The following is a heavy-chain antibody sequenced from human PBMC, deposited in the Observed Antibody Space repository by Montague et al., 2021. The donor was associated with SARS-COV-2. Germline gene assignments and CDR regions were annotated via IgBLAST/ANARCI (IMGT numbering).Heavy chain of an antibody. CDR1: GSSITSYY. J-gene: IGHJ4*02. Sequence: SETLSLTCTVSGSSITSYYWSWIRQAPGKGLEWIAYIYSSGSASYIPSLRSRVTMSVDKSTNQSSLRLNSVTAADTAVYYCARVFRGQRLAFDFWGQGALVIVSS. V-gene: IGHV4-59*12. CDR3: ARVFRGQRLAFDF. CDR2: IYSSGSA. D-gene: IGHD6-25*01.